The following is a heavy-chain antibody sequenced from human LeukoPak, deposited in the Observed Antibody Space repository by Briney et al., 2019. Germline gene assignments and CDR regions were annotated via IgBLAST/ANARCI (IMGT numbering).Heavy chain of an antibody. D-gene: IGHD1-26*01. J-gene: IGHJ3*02. V-gene: IGHV3-9*01. CDR3: AKGDVGWSYYAFDI. CDR1: VFTFDDYA. Sequence: GGSLRLSCAASVFTFDDYAMHWVRQAPGKGLEWASGISWNSGSIGYADSVKGRFTISRDNAKNSLYLQMNSLRAEDTALYYCAKGDVGWSYYAFDIWGQGTMVTVSS. CDR2: ISWNSGSI.